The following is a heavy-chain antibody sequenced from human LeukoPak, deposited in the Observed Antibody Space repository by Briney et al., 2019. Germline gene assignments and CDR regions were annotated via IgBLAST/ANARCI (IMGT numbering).Heavy chain of an antibody. Sequence: PSQTLSLTCTVSGGSISSGGYYWSWIRQPPGKGLEWIGYIYHNGSACYNPSLKSRVTISVDRSKNQFSLKLSSVTAADTAVYYCARSYRDGDNSGPSDYWGQGTLVTVSS. CDR1: GGSISSGGYY. CDR2: IYHNGSA. D-gene: IGHD5-24*01. J-gene: IGHJ4*02. V-gene: IGHV4-30-2*01. CDR3: ARSYRDGDNSGPSDY.